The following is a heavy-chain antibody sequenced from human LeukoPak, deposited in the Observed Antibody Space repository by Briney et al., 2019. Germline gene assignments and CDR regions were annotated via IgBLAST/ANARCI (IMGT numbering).Heavy chain of an antibody. D-gene: IGHD2-2*01. CDR2: IFTRGST. V-gene: IGHV4-61*02. CDR1: GGSISSGSYY. Sequence: PSQTLSLTCTVSGGSISSGSYYWSWIRQPAGKGLEWIGRIFTRGSTNYNPSLKSRVTISVDTSKNQFYLKLSSVTAADTAVYYCARGYCSSTSCYWRYWGQGTLVTVSS. J-gene: IGHJ4*02. CDR3: ARGYCSSTSCYWRY.